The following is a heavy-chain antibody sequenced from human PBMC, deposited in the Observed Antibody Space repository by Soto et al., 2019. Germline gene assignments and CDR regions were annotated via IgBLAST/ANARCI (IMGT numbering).Heavy chain of an antibody. Sequence: SQTLSLTCAISGDSVSSNSGAWSWIRQSPSRGLEWLGRKFYRFKWYNDYAVSVKGRITINPDTSKNLFSLQLNSVTPEDTAVYYCAKEGGNHYYYYAMDVWGQGTTVTVSS. D-gene: IGHD1-26*01. J-gene: IGHJ6*02. CDR2: KFYRFKWYN. V-gene: IGHV6-1*01. CDR3: AKEGGNHYYYYAMDV. CDR1: GDSVSSNSGA.